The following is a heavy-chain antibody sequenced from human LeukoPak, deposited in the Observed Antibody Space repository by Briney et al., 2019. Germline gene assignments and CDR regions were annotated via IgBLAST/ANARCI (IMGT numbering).Heavy chain of an antibody. J-gene: IGHJ4*02. CDR1: GGSISSSSYY. V-gene: IGHV4-39*07. CDR2: IFYNGAT. Sequence: SETLSLTCSVSGGSISSSSYYWAWIRQPPGKGLEWIGTIFYNGATQFNPSLKSRVTMSIDTSHNQFSLKMSSVTAADTAVYYCAKNGGSQCYSHLDWWGQGTLVTVSS. CDR3: AKNGGSQCYSHLDW. D-gene: IGHD2-15*01.